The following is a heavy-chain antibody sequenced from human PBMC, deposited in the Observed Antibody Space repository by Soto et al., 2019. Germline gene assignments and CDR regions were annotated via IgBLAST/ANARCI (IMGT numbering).Heavy chain of an antibody. CDR1: GGSISSGGYY. J-gene: IGHJ4*02. V-gene: IGHV4-31*03. CDR3: ARLWFGELLGLDY. Sequence: SETLSLTCTVSGGSISSGGYYWSWIRQHPGKGLEWIGYIYYSGSTYYNPSLKSRVTISVDTSKNQFSLKLSSVTAADTAVYYCARLWFGELLGLDYWGQGTLVTVSS. D-gene: IGHD3-10*01. CDR2: IYYSGST.